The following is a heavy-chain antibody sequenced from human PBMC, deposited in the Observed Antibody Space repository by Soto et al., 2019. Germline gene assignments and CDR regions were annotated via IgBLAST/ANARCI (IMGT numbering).Heavy chain of an antibody. CDR2: ISSSSSYI. J-gene: IGHJ3*02. D-gene: IGHD2-15*01. V-gene: IGHV3-21*03. CDR1: GFTFSSYS. Sequence: AGGSLRLSCAASGFTFSSYSMNWVRQAPGKGLEWVSSISSSSSYIYYADSVKGRFTISRDNAKNSLYLQMNSLKTEDTAVYYCTTDVGAIVVVVAAKRDIWGQGTMVTVSS. CDR3: TTDVGAIVVVVAAKRDI.